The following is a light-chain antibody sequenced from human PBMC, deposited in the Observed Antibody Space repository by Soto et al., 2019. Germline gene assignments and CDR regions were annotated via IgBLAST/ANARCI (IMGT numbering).Light chain of an antibody. V-gene: IGKV3-15*01. CDR1: QNINNN. CDR2: HAS. J-gene: IGKJ4*01. Sequence: IVMTQSPATLSVSPGERATLSCRASQNINNNLAWYQQKPGQVPRLLIYHASTGATGIPARFSGSGSGTELTLTISSVQSEDFAVYYCQQYNDLPLTFGGGTKVEIK. CDR3: QQYNDLPLT.